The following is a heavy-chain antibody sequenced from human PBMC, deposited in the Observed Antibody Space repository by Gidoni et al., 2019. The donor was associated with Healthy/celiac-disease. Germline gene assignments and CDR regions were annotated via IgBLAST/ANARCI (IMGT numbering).Heavy chain of an antibody. J-gene: IGHJ4*02. V-gene: IGHV1-8*01. Sequence: VQLVQSGAEVKKPGYSAKVACKASGSTFTSYDITWVRQATGQGLEWMGWMNPNSGNTGYAQKFQGRVTMARNTSISTAYMELSSLRSEDTAVYYCARGADYDFWSGYSYWGQGTLVTVSS. CDR2: MNPNSGNT. D-gene: IGHD3-3*01. CDR3: ARGADYDFWSGYSY. CDR1: GSTFTSYD.